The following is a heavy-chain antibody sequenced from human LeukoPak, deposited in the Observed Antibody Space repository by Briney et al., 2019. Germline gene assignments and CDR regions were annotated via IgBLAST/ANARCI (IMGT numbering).Heavy chain of an antibody. CDR3: ARENDYYDSSGYYPGDY. J-gene: IGHJ4*02. CDR1: GYTFTSYY. CDR2: INPSGGST. V-gene: IGHV1-46*01. Sequence: ASVKVSCKASGYTFTSYYMHWVRQAPGQGLEWMGIINPSGGSTNYAQKFQGRVTITRDTSTSTVYMELSSLRSEDTAVYYCARENDYYDSSGYYPGDYWGQGTLVTVSS. D-gene: IGHD3-22*01.